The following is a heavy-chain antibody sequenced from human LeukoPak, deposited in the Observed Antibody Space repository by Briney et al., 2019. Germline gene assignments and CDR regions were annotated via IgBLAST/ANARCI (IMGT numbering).Heavy chain of an antibody. CDR2: INPIGGTT. CDR1: GGSFSNYV. J-gene: IGHJ4*02. Sequence: ASVKVSCKASGGSFSNYVITWVRQAPGQGLEWMGIINPIGGTTDFAQKFQDRVTMTRDTSTSTVYMELSSLRSEDTALYYCARQQGLQYLNFDYWGQGTLVTVSS. V-gene: IGHV1-46*01. D-gene: IGHD4-11*01. CDR3: ARQQGLQYLNFDY.